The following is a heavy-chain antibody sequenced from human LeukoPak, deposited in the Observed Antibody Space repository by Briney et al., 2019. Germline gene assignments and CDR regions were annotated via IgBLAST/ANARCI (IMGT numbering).Heavy chain of an antibody. CDR2: ISETGRST. Sequence: PGGSLRLSCAASGFTFSSYSTNRVRQAPGKGLEWVSSISETGRSTYYTDSVKGRFTVSRDNSKNTLYLQMNSLRAEDTAVYYCARLELDPWGQGTLVTVSS. J-gene: IGHJ5*02. CDR1: GFTFSSYS. V-gene: IGHV3-23*01. CDR3: ARLELDP.